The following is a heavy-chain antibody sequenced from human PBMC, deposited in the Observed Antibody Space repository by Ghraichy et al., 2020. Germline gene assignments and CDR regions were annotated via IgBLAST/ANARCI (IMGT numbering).Heavy chain of an antibody. Sequence: GGSLRLSCAASGFTFSNAWMNWVRQAPGKGLEWVGRIKSKTDGGTTDYAAPVKGRFTISRDDSKNTLYLQMNSLKTEDTAVYYCTTEHIHCSSTSCYTYWGQGTLVTVSS. CDR3: TTEHIHCSSTSCYTY. CDR1: GFTFSNAW. D-gene: IGHD2-2*02. V-gene: IGHV3-15*07. CDR2: IKSKTDGGTT. J-gene: IGHJ4*02.